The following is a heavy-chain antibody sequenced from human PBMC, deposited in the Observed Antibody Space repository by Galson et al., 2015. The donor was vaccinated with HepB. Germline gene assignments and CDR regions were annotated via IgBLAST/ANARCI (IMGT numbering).Heavy chain of an antibody. J-gene: IGHJ3*02. CDR1: GYSFTSYW. Sequence: QSGAEVKKPGESLRISCKGSGYSFTSYWISWVRQMPGKGLEWMGRIDPSDSYTNYSPSFQGHVTISADKSISTAYLQWSSLKASDTAMYYCARLLITQLAGFGAFDIWGQGTMVTVSS. CDR3: ARLLITQLAGFGAFDI. D-gene: IGHD6-13*01. CDR2: IDPSDSYT. V-gene: IGHV5-10-1*01.